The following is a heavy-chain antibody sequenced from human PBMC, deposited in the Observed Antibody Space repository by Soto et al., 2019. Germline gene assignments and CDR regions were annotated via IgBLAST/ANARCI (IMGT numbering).Heavy chain of an antibody. CDR3: AKDGSSGYYFLGD. J-gene: IGHJ4*02. V-gene: IGHV3-30*18. CDR1: GFTFSSYG. Sequence: GGSLRLSCAASGFTFSSYGMHWVRQAPGKGLEWVAVISYDGSNKYYADSVKGRFTISRDNSKNTLYLQMNSLRAEDTAVYYCAKDGSSGYYFLGDWGQGTLVTVSS. CDR2: ISYDGSNK. D-gene: IGHD3-22*01.